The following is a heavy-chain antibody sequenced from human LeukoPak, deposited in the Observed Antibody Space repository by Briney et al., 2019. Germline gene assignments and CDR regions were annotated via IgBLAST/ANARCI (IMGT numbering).Heavy chain of an antibody. D-gene: IGHD6-19*01. CDR3: ARRRSEEFDFDC. J-gene: IGHJ4*02. CDR1: VYIFSTYG. Sequence: GASVKVSCKASVYIFSTYGISWVRQAPGQGLEWMGCISGYNGNTNYAQKLQGRVTMTTDTSTSTAYMELRSLRSDDTAVYYCARRRSEEFDFDCWGQGTLVTVSS. CDR2: ISGYNGNT. V-gene: IGHV1-18*01.